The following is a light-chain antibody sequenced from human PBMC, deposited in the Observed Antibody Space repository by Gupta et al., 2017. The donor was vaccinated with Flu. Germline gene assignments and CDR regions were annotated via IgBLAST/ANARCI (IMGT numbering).Light chain of an antibody. CDR3: QAWDRGTVV. J-gene: IGLJ2*01. Sequence: SFDLTQPPSVSVDPGPTATITCSGDTLGDNFASLYQHRPGQSPLLLIYQDSKRPAGIPYRFSGANSRNTATLTVSGTQAMDEADYYCQAWDRGTVVFGGGTRRTVL. V-gene: IGLV3-1*01. CDR2: QDS. CDR1: TLGDNF.